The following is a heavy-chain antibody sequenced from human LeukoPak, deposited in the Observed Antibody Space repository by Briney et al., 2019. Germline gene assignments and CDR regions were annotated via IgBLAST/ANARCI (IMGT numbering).Heavy chain of an antibody. V-gene: IGHV1-18*01. CDR3: ARVGLTLDSYGDYVS. J-gene: IGHJ4*02. Sequence: ASVKVSCKASGYTFTSYGISWVRQAPGQGLEWMGWISAYNGNTNYAQKLQGRVTMTTDTSTSTAYMELRSLRSDDTAVYYCARVGLTLDSYGDYVSWGQGTLVTVSS. CDR2: ISAYNGNT. D-gene: IGHD4-17*01. CDR1: GYTFTSYG.